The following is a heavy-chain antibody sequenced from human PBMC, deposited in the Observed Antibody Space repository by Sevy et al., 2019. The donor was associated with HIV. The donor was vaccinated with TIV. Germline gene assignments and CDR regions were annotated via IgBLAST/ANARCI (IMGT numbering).Heavy chain of an antibody. J-gene: IGHJ6*02. CDR1: GFTFSSYT. V-gene: IGHV3-21*01. CDR2: ISTTSTYV. D-gene: IGHD3-10*01. Sequence: GGSLRLSCAASGFTFSSYTMKWVRQAPGKGLDWVSSISTTSTYVYYADSVKGRFTISRDNAKNSLYLQVNSLRAEDTAVYYCARDSGEGYYAMDVWGQGTTFTVSS. CDR3: ARDSGEGYYAMDV.